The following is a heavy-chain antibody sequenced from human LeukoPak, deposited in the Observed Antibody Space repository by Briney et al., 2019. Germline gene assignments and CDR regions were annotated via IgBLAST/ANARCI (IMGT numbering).Heavy chain of an antibody. Sequence: TGGSLRLSCVASGFTFSNYWMHWVRQPPGKGLVYVPRINNDGSSTNYADSVKGRFTISRDNAKNTLYLQMNSLRAEDTALYYCARDRTIAVAANWFDPWGQGTLVTVSS. D-gene: IGHD6-19*01. V-gene: IGHV3-74*01. CDR1: GFTFSNYW. CDR2: INNDGSST. CDR3: ARDRTIAVAANWFDP. J-gene: IGHJ5*02.